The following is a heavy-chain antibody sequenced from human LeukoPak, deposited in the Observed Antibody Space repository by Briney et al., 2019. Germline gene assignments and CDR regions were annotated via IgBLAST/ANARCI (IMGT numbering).Heavy chain of an antibody. CDR3: ATLRGSASAVLDN. V-gene: IGHV4-59*08. CDR2: IHYTGST. D-gene: IGHD4/OR15-4a*01. Sequence: SETLSLTCIVSGGYISSEYWSWLRQPPGKGLEWIGYIHYTGSTNYNPSLKSRVTISIDTSKTQFSLRLSSVTAADTAIYYCATLRGSASAVLDNWGQGSLVTVSS. CDR1: GGYISSEY. J-gene: IGHJ4*02.